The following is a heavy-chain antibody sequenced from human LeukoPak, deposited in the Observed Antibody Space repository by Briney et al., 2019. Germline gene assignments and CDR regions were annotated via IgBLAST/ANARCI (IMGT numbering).Heavy chain of an antibody. CDR3: TTVDGQYYFDY. V-gene: IGHV3-23*01. J-gene: IGHJ4*02. CDR1: GFTFSSYA. Sequence: GGSLRLSCAASGFTFSSYAMSWVCQAPGKGLEWVSAISGSGGSTYYADSAKGRFTISRDNSKNTLYLQMNSLRAEDTAVYYCTTVDGQYYFDYWGQGTLATVSS. CDR2: ISGSGGST. D-gene: IGHD4-17*01.